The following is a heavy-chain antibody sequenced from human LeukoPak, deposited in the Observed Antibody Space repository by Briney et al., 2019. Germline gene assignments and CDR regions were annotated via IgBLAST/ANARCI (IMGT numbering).Heavy chain of an antibody. CDR2: IYPGDSDT. Sequence: GESLKISCKGSGYSFTNYWIGWVRQMPGKGLEWMDIIYPGDSDTRYRPSFQGQVTISADKSISTAYLQWSSLKASDTAMYYSARQSRDGYNYDFDYWGQGTLVTVSS. J-gene: IGHJ4*02. CDR3: ARQSRDGYNYDFDY. D-gene: IGHD5-24*01. V-gene: IGHV5-51*01. CDR1: GYSFTNYW.